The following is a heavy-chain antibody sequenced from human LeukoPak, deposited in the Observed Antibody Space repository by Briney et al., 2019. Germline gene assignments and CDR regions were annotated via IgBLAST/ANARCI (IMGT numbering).Heavy chain of an antibody. CDR1: GSISGYY. J-gene: IGHJ4*02. CDR3: ARQKCTSASCLTKNAFDI. D-gene: IGHD2-2*01. Sequence: SETLSLTCTVSGSISGYYWSWIRQPPGKGLEWIGYIYTSGSTNYNPSLESRVTISVDTSKNQFSLDLSSVTAADTAVYYCARQKCTSASCLTKNAFDIWGQGTLVTVSS. CDR2: IYTSGST. V-gene: IGHV4-4*09.